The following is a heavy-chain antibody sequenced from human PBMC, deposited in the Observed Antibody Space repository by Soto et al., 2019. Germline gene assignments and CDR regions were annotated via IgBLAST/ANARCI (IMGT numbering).Heavy chain of an antibody. Sequence: GESLKISCKGSGYSFTSYWIGWVRQMPGKGLEWMGIIYPGDSDTRYSPSFQGQVTISADKSISTAYLQWSSLKASDTAMYYCARSRRIWSGYYYGMDDWGQGTTVTVS. CDR1: GYSFTSYW. V-gene: IGHV5-51*01. CDR2: IYPGDSDT. CDR3: ARSRRIWSGYYYGMDD. D-gene: IGHD3-3*01. J-gene: IGHJ6*02.